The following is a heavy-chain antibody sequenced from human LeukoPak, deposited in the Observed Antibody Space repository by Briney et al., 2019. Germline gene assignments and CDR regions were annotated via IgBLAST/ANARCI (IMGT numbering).Heavy chain of an antibody. CDR1: GITFSSYW. D-gene: IGHD3-10*01. J-gene: IGHJ3*02. CDR3: ARDQSSGIDAFDI. Sequence: GGSLRLSCAVSGITFSSYWMSWVRQAPGKGLGWVANIKQDGGEKYYVDSVKGRFTISRDNAKNSLYLQMNSLRAEDTAVYYCARDQSSGIDAFDIWGQGTMVTVSS. V-gene: IGHV3-7*01. CDR2: IKQDGGEK.